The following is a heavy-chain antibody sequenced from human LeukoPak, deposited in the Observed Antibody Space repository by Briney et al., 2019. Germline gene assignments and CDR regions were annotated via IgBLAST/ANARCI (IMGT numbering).Heavy chain of an antibody. D-gene: IGHD3-10*01. V-gene: IGHV4-39*07. CDR2: IYYSGST. CDR1: GGSISSSSYY. Sequence: SETLSLTCTVSGGSISSSSYYWGWIRQPPGKGLEWIGSIYYSGSTYYNPSLKSRVTISVDTSKNQFSLKLSSVTAADTAVYYCARGLKVSRVAARSGRGICYMDVWGKGTTVTVSS. J-gene: IGHJ6*03. CDR3: ARGLKVSRVAARSGRGICYMDV.